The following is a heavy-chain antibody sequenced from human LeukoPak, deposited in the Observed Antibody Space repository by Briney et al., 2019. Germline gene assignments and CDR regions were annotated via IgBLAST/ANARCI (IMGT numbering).Heavy chain of an antibody. D-gene: IGHD3-16*01. CDR2: ISGDGDDT. J-gene: IGHJ4*02. V-gene: IGHV3-23*01. CDR1: GFTFRIYA. Sequence: PGGSLRLSCAASGFTFRIYAMSWVRQAPGKGLEWVSAISGDGDDTYYADSVKGRFTISRDNSKNTLFLQMNSLRVEDTAVYYCVKGGGYNGDHVSDYWGQGTLVTVSS. CDR3: VKGGGYNGDHVSDY.